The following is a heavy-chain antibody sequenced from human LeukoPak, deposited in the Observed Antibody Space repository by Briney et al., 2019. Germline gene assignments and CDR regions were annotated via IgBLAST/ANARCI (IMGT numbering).Heavy chain of an antibody. CDR2: ISYDGSNK. J-gene: IGHJ5*02. CDR3: AGDGPHDH. V-gene: IGHV3-30*03. Sequence: QSGGSLRLSCAASGFTFSSYGMHWVRQAPGKGLEWVAVISYDGSNKYYADSVKGRFTISRGDSMNTVYLQMNSLRSEDTAFYYCAGDGPHDHWGQGTLVTVSS. CDR1: GFTFSSYG.